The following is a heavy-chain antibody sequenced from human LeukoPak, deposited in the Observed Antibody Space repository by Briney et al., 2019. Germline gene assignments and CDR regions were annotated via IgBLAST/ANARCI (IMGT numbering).Heavy chain of an antibody. V-gene: IGHV3-11*01. CDR1: GFSFSDNY. J-gene: IGHJ4*02. Sequence: GGSLRLSCAASGFSFSDNYMNWIRQAPGKGLEWVSQISSSGGIIHYADSVKGRFTVSRDNARNSLFLQMSSLRADDTAVYYCARANHYDEGYYSDLWGQGTLVIVSS. D-gene: IGHD3-22*01. CDR3: ARANHYDEGYYSDL. CDR2: ISSSGGII.